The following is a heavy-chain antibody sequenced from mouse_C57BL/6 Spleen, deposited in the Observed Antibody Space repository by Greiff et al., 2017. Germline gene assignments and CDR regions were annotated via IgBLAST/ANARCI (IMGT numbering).Heavy chain of an antibody. V-gene: IGHV1-53*01. D-gene: IGHD2-4*01. CDR3: ARIYYDYDVFAY. CDR2: INPSNGGT. CDR1: GYTFTSYW. Sequence: QVHVKQSGTELVKPGASVKLSCKASGYTFTSYWMHWVKQRPGQGLEWIGNINPSNGGTNYNEKFKSKATLTVDKSSSTAYMQLSSLTSEDSAVYYCARIYYDYDVFAYWGQGTLVTVSA. J-gene: IGHJ3*01.